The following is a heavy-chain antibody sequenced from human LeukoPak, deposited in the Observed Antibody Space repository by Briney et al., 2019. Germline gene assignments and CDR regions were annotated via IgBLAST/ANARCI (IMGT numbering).Heavy chain of an antibody. V-gene: IGHV3-30*18. CDR3: AKDHPNQVQWLVGYYFDY. D-gene: IGHD6-19*01. CDR1: GFTFSSYG. Sequence: GGSLRLSCAASGFTFSSYGMHWVRQAPGKGLEWVAVISYDGSNKYYADSVKGRFTISRDNSKNTLYLQMNSLRAEDTAVYYCAKDHPNQVQWLVGYYFDYWGQGTLVTVSS. J-gene: IGHJ4*02. CDR2: ISYDGSNK.